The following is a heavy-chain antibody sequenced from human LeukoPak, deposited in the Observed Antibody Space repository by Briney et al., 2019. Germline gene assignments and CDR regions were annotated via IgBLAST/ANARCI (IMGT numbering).Heavy chain of an antibody. CDR2: ISGSGGTT. V-gene: IGHV3-23*01. D-gene: IGHD3-22*01. CDR3: AKDSTNYFVTSGYRYLVC. Sequence: PGGSLRLSCAASGFTFSNHAMSWVRQAPGKGLEWVSGISGSGGTTFYADSVKGRFTISRDNSKNTLDLQMNSLRAEDTAVYYCAKDSTNYFVTSGYRYLVCRGQGTQVTVSS. J-gene: IGHJ4*02. CDR1: GFTFSNHA.